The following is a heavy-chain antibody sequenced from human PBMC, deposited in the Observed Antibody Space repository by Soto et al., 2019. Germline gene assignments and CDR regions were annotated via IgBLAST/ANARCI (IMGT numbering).Heavy chain of an antibody. CDR1: GFTFRWFG. Sequence: PGGSLRLSCAGSGFTFRWFGMNWVRQAPGKGLEWVARISNDGSNEYYVDSVKGRFTISRDNSKNTLYLQMDSLRAEDTAVYYCAKGEVRGIIPSYFDYWGLGTLVTASS. J-gene: IGHJ4*02. CDR2: ISNDGSNE. CDR3: AKGEVRGIIPSYFDY. D-gene: IGHD3-10*01. V-gene: IGHV3-30*18.